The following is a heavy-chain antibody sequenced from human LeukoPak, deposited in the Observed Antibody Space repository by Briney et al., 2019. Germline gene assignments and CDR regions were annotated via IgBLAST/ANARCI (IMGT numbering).Heavy chain of an antibody. D-gene: IGHD5-18*01. CDR2: IRYDGSNK. CDR3: AKDLHGYSYGLSYFDY. CDR1: GFTFSSYG. Sequence: SGGSLRLACAASGFTFSSYGMHWVRQAPGKGLEWVAFIRYDGSNKYYADSVKGRFTISRDNSKNTLYLRMNSLRAEDTAVYYCAKDLHGYSYGLSYFDYWGQGTLVTVSS. V-gene: IGHV3-30*02. J-gene: IGHJ4*02.